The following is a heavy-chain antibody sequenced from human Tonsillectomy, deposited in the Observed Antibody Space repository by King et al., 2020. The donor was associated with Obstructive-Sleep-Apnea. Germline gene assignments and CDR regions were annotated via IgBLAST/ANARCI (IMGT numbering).Heavy chain of an antibody. CDR3: ARGPANYYEIWTGFYLFDY. Sequence: LQLQESGPGLVKPSQTLSLTCTVSGGSIGSGGNYWSWIRQHPGKGLEWIGYIYYSGSTYYNTSLKSRVTISIDTSKNQFSLELNSVTAADTAVYYCARGPANYYEIWTGFYLFDYWGQGILVTVSS. D-gene: IGHD3-9*01. V-gene: IGHV4-31*03. CDR1: GGSIGSGGNY. J-gene: IGHJ4*02. CDR2: IYYSGST.